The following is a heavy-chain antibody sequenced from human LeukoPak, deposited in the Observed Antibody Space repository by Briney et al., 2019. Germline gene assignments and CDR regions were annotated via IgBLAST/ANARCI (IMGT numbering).Heavy chain of an antibody. Sequence: LPGGSLRLSCAASGFTFSSYSMNWVRQAPGKGLEWVSYISSSSSTIYYADSVKGRFTIFRDNAKNSLYLQMNSLRDEDTAVYYCATHYDSSGYYLGVPDYWGQGTLVTVSS. D-gene: IGHD3-22*01. CDR1: GFTFSSYS. V-gene: IGHV3-48*02. CDR3: ATHYDSSGYYLGVPDY. CDR2: ISSSSSTI. J-gene: IGHJ4*02.